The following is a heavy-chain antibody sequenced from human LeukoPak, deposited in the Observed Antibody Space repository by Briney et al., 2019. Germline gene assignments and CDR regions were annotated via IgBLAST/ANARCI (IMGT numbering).Heavy chain of an antibody. J-gene: IGHJ6*03. V-gene: IGHV4-34*12. D-gene: IGHD5-12*01. CDR2: IFYSGST. CDR1: GGSFSGYY. CDR3: ARRGGYDSLYYYYYYYMDV. Sequence: SETLSLTCAVYGGSFSGYYWGWIRQPPGKGLEWIGNIFYSGSTYYSPSLKSRVTISVDTSKNQFSLKLSSVTAADTAVYYCARRGGYDSLYYYYYYYMDVWGKGTTVTVSS.